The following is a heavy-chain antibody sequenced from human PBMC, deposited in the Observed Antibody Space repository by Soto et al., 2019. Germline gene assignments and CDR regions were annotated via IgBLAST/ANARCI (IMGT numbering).Heavy chain of an antibody. Sequence: ASAKVSCKASSYTFSNYGFSWVRQAPGQRLKWMGWISAYNGNTNYAQKLQGRVTMTTDTSTSTAYMELRSLRSDDTAVYYCARGERIAALAEHWGQGTLVTVSS. CDR3: ARGERIAALAEH. J-gene: IGHJ4*02. D-gene: IGHD6-6*01. CDR1: SYTFSNYG. V-gene: IGHV1-18*01. CDR2: ISAYNGNT.